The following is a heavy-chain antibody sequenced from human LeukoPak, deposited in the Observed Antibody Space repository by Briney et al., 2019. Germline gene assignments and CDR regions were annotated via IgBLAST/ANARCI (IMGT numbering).Heavy chain of an antibody. CDR2: IRYDGSNK. V-gene: IGHV3-30*02. CDR1: GFTFSSYG. D-gene: IGHD3-22*01. CDR3: AKDLYYDSSGYYQHFDY. J-gene: IGHJ4*02. Sequence: GGSLRLSCAASGFTFSSYGMHWVRQAPGKGLEWVAFIRYDGSNKYYADSVKGRFTISRDNSKNTLYLQMNSLRAEDTAVYYCAKDLYYDSSGYYQHFDYWGQGTLVTVSS.